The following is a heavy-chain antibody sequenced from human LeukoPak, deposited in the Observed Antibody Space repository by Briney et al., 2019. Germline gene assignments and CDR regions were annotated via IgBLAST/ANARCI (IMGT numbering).Heavy chain of an antibody. CDR1: GFTFSNYG. CDR3: ARDMGRAWYGPPDY. CDR2: IWNGGSET. D-gene: IGHD6-13*01. V-gene: IGHV3-33*08. J-gene: IGHJ4*02. Sequence: PGGSLRLSCSASGFTFSNYGMHWVRQAPGKRLEWVAVIWNGGSETFHADSVKGRFRIARDNSKNTLYLQMNSLRAEDTAVYFCARDMGRAWYGPPDYWGQGTLVTVSS.